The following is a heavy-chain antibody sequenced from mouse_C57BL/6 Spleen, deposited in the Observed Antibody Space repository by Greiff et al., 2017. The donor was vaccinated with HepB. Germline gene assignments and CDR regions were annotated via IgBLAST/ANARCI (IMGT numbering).Heavy chain of an antibody. J-gene: IGHJ3*01. CDR3: ARGGDPAFAY. V-gene: IGHV3-1*01. CDR1: GYSITSGYD. CDR2: ISYSGST. D-gene: IGHD3-3*01. Sequence: EVQLQESGPGMVKPSQSLSLTCTVTGYSITSGYDWHWIRHFPGNKLEWMGYISYSGSTNYNPSLKSRISITHDTSKNHFFLKLNSVTTEDTATYYCARGGDPAFAYWGQGTLVTVSA.